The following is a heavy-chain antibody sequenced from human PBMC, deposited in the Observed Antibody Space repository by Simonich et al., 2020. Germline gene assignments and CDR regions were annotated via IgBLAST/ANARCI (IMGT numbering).Heavy chain of an antibody. CDR3: ARSVGGGINDAFET. V-gene: IGHV3-33*01. D-gene: IGHD1-1*01. Sequence: QVQLVESGGGVVQPGRSLRLSCAASGFTFSSYGMHWVRQATRKGRDGVEVILYDGSNKYYEESVKGRFTISRDNSKNTLYMQMNSLIDEDTAVYYYARSVGGGINDAFETWRQATMVSVYS. CDR2: ILYDGSNK. J-gene: IGHJ3*02. CDR1: GFTFSSYG.